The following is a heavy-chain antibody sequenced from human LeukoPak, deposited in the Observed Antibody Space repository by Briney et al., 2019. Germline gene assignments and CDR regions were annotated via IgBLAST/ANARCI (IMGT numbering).Heavy chain of an antibody. J-gene: IGHJ3*02. Sequence: GASVKVSCKTSGYTFTHYGIRWVRQAPGQGLEWVGWISAYNGDTKYAQNFQDKVTMTTDTSTSTAYMELRSLTSDDTAVYYCARSLLVVPDASGEHDAFDMWGQGTMVTVSS. CDR3: ARSLLVVPDASGEHDAFDM. V-gene: IGHV1-18*01. CDR2: ISAYNGDT. D-gene: IGHD2-8*02. CDR1: GYTFTHYG.